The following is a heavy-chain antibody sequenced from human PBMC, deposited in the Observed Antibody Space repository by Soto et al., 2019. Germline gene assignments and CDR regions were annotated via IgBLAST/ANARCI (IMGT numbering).Heavy chain of an antibody. J-gene: IGHJ4*02. Sequence: GESLKISCKGSGYRFTNYWIGWVRQMPGKGLEWMGIIYPGDSDTRYSPSFQGQVTISADKSISTAYLQWSSLKASDTAKYYFARTGSHSSSWALDYWGQGTLVTAPQ. CDR3: ARTGSHSSSWALDY. CDR1: GYRFTNYW. V-gene: IGHV5-51*01. D-gene: IGHD6-13*01. CDR2: IYPGDSDT.